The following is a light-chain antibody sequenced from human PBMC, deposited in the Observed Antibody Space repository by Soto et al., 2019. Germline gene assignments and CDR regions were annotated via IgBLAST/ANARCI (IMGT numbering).Light chain of an antibody. V-gene: IGLV2-11*01. CDR2: DVS. Sequence: QSVLTQPRSVSGSPGQSVTISCTGTSSDVGGYNYVSWYQQHPSKAPKLMIYDVSKRPSGVPDRFSGSKSGNTASLTISGLQAEDEADYYCCSYAGRYTYIFGTGTKVTVL. J-gene: IGLJ1*01. CDR1: SSDVGGYNY. CDR3: CSYAGRYTYI.